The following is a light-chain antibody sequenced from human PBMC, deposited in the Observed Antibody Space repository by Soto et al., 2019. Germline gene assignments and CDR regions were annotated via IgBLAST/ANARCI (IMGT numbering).Light chain of an antibody. CDR2: KAS. V-gene: IGKV1-5*03. CDR3: QQYNSYPCT. Sequence: DIQMTQSPSTLSASVGDRVTITCRASQSISSWLAWYQQKPGKAPKLLIYKASSLESGVPSRFSGSGSGTEFTLTISSLQPDDFATHYCQQYNSYPCTFGQGTKLEIK. CDR1: QSISSW. J-gene: IGKJ2*02.